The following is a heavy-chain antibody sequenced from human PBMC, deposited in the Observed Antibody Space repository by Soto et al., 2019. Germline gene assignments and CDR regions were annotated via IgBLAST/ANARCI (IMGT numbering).Heavy chain of an antibody. CDR2: IDWDDDK. V-gene: IGHV2-70*04. J-gene: IGHJ4*02. D-gene: IGHD6-13*01. Sequence: SGPTLVNPTQTLTLTCTFSGSSLSTSGMRVSWIRQPPGKALEWLARIDWDDDKFYSTSLKTRLTISKGTSKNQVVLTMTNMDPVDTATYYCARSTSSSYDYWGQGTLVTVSS. CDR1: GSSLSTSGMR. CDR3: ARSTSSSYDY.